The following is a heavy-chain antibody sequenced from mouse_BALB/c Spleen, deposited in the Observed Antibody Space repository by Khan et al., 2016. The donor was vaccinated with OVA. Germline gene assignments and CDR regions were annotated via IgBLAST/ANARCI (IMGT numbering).Heavy chain of an antibody. V-gene: IGHV3-2*02. J-gene: IGHJ2*01. D-gene: IGHD1-2*01. Sequence: EAGPGLVKPSQSLSLTCTVTGYSITSGYGWNWIRQFPGNKLEWMGYISYSGSTNYNPSLKSRISITRDTSKNQFFLQLNSVTTEDTATYYCARTARIKYWGQGTTLTVSS. CDR2: ISYSGST. CDR3: ARTARIKY. CDR1: GYSITSGYG.